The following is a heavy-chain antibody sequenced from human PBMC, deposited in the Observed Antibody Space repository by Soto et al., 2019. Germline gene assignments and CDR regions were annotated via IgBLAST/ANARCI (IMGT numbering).Heavy chain of an antibody. CDR2: IIPILGIA. Sequence: QVQLVQSGAEVKKPGSSVKVSCKASGGTFSSYTISWVRQAPGQGLEWMGRIIPILGIANYAQKFQGRVTITADKSTSTAYMELSSLRSEDTAVYYCARDWVYYDSSAHIVYGMDVWGQGTTVTVSS. CDR3: ARDWVYYDSSAHIVYGMDV. J-gene: IGHJ6*02. V-gene: IGHV1-69*08. D-gene: IGHD3-22*01. CDR1: GGTFSSYT.